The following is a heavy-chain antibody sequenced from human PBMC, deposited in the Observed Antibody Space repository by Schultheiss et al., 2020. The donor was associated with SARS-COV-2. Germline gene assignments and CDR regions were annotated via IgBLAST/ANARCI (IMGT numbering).Heavy chain of an antibody. Sequence: SETLSLTCAISGDSVSSNSAAWNWIRQSPSRGLEWLGRTYYRSKWYNGYAVSVKSRITINPDTSKNQFSLQLNSVTPEDTAVYYCARGVAAIKGDWLDPWGQGTLVTVSS. V-gene: IGHV6-1*01. D-gene: IGHD6-25*01. CDR3: ARGVAAIKGDWLDP. J-gene: IGHJ5*02. CDR1: GDSVSSNSAA. CDR2: TYYRSKWYN.